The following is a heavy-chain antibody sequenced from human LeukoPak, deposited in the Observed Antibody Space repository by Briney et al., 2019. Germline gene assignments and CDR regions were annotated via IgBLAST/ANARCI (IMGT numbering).Heavy chain of an antibody. CDR2: ISSTSTSI. V-gene: IGHV3-21*01. Sequence: GGSLRLSCAASGFTFSSSTMNWIRQAPGKGLEWVSSISSTSTSINYADSVRGRFTISRDNAKNSLYLQMNSLRAEDTAVYYCARGLVPGFLDYWGQGTRSPSP. J-gene: IGHJ4*02. D-gene: IGHD4-11*01. CDR1: GFTFSSST. CDR3: ARGLVPGFLDY.